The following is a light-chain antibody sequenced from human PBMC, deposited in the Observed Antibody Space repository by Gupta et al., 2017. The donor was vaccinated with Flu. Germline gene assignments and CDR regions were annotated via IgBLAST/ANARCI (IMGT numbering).Light chain of an antibody. V-gene: IGLV6-57*01. CDR1: SVSIASNY. CDR3: QSYDSSNYV. Sequence: SSVSIASNYVQWYQQRPGSSPTTVIYEDNQRPSGVPDRFSGSIDSSSNSASLTISGLKTGDEADYYCQSYDSSNYVFGTGTKVTVL. J-gene: IGLJ1*01. CDR2: EDN.